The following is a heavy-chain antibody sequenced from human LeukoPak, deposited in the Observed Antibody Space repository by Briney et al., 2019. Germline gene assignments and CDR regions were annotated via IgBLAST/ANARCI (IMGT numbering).Heavy chain of an antibody. CDR1: GCTICTYY. CDR2: IYYSGST. CDR3: ARGLQNRSSGRRFDGFHI. V-gene: IGHV4-59*01. Sequence: SENLSLNCTVSGCTICTYYWSWIRPPPGQGLEWIGYIYYSGSTNYNPSLNSRVTISVDTSKHQFSLKLSSVTAADTAVYYCARGLQNRSSGRRFDGFHIRGQGTIVSVSS. J-gene: IGHJ3*02. D-gene: IGHD6-6*01.